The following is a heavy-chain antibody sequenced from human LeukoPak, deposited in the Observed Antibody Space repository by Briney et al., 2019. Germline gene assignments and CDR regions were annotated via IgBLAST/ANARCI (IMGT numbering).Heavy chain of an antibody. J-gene: IGHJ5*02. CDR3: ARATYYYGSGSYNWFDP. D-gene: IGHD3-10*01. Sequence: PSETLSLTCTVSGGSISSGGYYWRWIRQHPGKGLEWIGYIYYSGSTNYNPSLKSRVTISVDTSKNQFSLKLSSVTAADTAVYYCARATYYYGSGSYNWFDPWGQGTLVTVSS. CDR2: IYYSGST. V-gene: IGHV4-61*08. CDR1: GGSISSGGYY.